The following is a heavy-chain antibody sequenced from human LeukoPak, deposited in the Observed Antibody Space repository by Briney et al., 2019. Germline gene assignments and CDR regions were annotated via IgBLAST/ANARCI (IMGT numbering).Heavy chain of an antibody. J-gene: IGHJ5*02. Sequence: ASVKVSCKASGYTFTSYDINWVRQATGQGLEWMGWMNPNSGNTGYAQKFQGRVTMTRNTSISTAYMELSSLRSEDTAVYYCARGHSYYYGSGSYINWFDPWGQGTLVTVSS. V-gene: IGHV1-8*01. CDR3: ARGHSYYYGSGSYINWFDP. CDR1: GYTFTSYD. CDR2: MNPNSGNT. D-gene: IGHD3-10*01.